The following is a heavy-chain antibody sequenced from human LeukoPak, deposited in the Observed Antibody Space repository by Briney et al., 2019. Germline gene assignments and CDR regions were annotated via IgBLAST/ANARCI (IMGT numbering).Heavy chain of an antibody. Sequence: GGSLRLSCAASGFTFSSYEMSWVRQAPGKGLEWISYISSSSTTIHYADSVRGRFTISRDNSKNTLYLQMNSLRAEDTAVYYCAKGKGGFDIWGQGTMVTVSS. V-gene: IGHV3-48*03. J-gene: IGHJ3*02. CDR1: GFTFSSYE. CDR2: ISSSSTTI. D-gene: IGHD3-16*01. CDR3: AKGKGGFDI.